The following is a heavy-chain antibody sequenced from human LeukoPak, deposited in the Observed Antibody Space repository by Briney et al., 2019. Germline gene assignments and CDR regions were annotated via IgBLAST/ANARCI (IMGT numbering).Heavy chain of an antibody. D-gene: IGHD2-15*01. CDR3: ARVSAAVNH. Sequence: GGSLRLSCAASGFTFSSYWMTWVRHAPGRRLEWVANIKQDGSDKYYVDSVKGRLTISRDNAKNSLYLQMNSLRAEDTAVYYCARVSAAVNHWGQGTLVTVPS. J-gene: IGHJ5*02. CDR2: IKQDGSDK. CDR1: GFTFSSYW. V-gene: IGHV3-7*01.